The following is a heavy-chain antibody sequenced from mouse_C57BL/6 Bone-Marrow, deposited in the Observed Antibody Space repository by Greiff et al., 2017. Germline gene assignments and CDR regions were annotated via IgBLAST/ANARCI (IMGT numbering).Heavy chain of an antibody. D-gene: IGHD2-3*01. J-gene: IGHJ3*01. V-gene: IGHV14-4*01. CDR1: GFNIKDDY. Sequence: EVKLMESGAELVRPGASVKLSCTASGFNIKDDYMHWVKQRPEQGLEWIGWIDPENGDTEYASKFQGKATITADTSSNTAYLQLSSLTSEDTAVYYCTWLLPFAYWGQGTLVTVSA. CDR3: TWLLPFAY. CDR2: IDPENGDT.